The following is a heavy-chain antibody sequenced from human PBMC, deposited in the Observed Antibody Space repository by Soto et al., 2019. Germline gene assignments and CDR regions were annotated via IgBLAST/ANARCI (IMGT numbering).Heavy chain of an antibody. Sequence: ASGPTLVNPTQTLTLTCTFSGFSLSTSGVGVGWIRQPPGKALEWLALIYWNDDKRYSPSLKSRLTITKDTSKNQVVLTMTNMDPVDTATYYCAHAYDYVWGSYRPGFDYWGQGTLVTVSS. D-gene: IGHD3-16*02. V-gene: IGHV2-5*01. CDR3: AHAYDYVWGSYRPGFDY. CDR1: GFSLSTSGVG. J-gene: IGHJ4*02. CDR2: IYWNDDK.